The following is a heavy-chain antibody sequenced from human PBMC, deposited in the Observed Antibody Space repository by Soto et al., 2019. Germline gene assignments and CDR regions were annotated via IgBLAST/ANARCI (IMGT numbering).Heavy chain of an antibody. Sequence: PSETLSLTCTVSGGSISSSSYYWGWIRQPPGKGLEWIGSIYYSGSTYYNPSLKSRVTISVDTSKNQFSLKLSSVTAADTAVYYCAREVTDYYYYGMDVWGQGTTVTVSS. D-gene: IGHD3-10*01. V-gene: IGHV4-39*02. J-gene: IGHJ6*02. CDR3: AREVTDYYYYGMDV. CDR2: IYYSGST. CDR1: GGSISSSSYY.